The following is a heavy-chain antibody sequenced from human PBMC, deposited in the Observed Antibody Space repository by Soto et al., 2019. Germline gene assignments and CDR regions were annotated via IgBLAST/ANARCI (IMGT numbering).Heavy chain of an antibody. CDR1: GGSISSGGYY. CDR3: AGSRIAVAELTGDYNWFDP. J-gene: IGHJ5*02. V-gene: IGHV4-31*03. CDR2: IYYSGST. D-gene: IGHD6-19*01. Sequence: PSETLSLTCTVSGGSISSGGYYWSWIRQHPGKGLEWIGYIYYSGSTYYNPSLKSRVTISVDTSKNQFSLKLSSVTAADTAVYYCAGSRIAVAELTGDYNWFDPWGQGTLVTVSS.